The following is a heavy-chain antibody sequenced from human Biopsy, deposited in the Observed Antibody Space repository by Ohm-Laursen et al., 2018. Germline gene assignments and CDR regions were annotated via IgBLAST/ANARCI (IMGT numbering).Heavy chain of an antibody. Sequence: PSETLSLTCPLSGYSIIPSGPENWSWIRQPPGQGLQYIGFIYSGGNTNYNPSLRSRVTMSVDTSKNQFSLRLNSVTAADTAVYYCARGMRTTGWPYFDYWGQGILVTVSS. J-gene: IGHJ4*02. CDR1: GYSIIPSGPEN. CDR2: IYSGGNT. D-gene: IGHD2/OR15-2a*01. V-gene: IGHV4-61*01. CDR3: ARGMRTTGWPYFDY.